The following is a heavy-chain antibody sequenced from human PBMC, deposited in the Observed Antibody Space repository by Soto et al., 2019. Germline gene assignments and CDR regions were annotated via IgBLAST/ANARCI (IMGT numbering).Heavy chain of an antibody. D-gene: IGHD3-22*01. CDR2: IYHSGST. CDR1: GGSVSSGSYF. CDR3: ARVPYDTSGFGWFDP. J-gene: IGHJ5*02. V-gene: IGHV4-61*01. Sequence: QVQLQESGPGLMKPSETLSLTCTVSGGSVSSGSYFWSWIRQPPGKGLECIGYIYHSGSTKYNPSLNSRGTMSVDTSKNQFSLKLSSVTAADTAVYYCARVPYDTSGFGWFDPWGQGTLVTVSS.